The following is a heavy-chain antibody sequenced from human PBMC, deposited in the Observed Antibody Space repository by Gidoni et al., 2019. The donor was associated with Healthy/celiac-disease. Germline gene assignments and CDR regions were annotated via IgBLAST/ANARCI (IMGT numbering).Heavy chain of an antibody. D-gene: IGHD6-13*01. CDR1: GDTCSSYA. CDR3: ARLVREAAADYYFDY. CDR2: IIPIFDTA. J-gene: IGHJ4*02. V-gene: IGHV1-69*01. Sequence: QVQMVQSGAAVAKPGSSVKFYCKASGDTCSSYAISWLRQAPGQGLEWMGGIIPIFDTANYAQKFQGRVTMTADESTSTAYMELSSRRSEDTAVYYCARLVREAAADYYFDYWGQGTLVTVSS.